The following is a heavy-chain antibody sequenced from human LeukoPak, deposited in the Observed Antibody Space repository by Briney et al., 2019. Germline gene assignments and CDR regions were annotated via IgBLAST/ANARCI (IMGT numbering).Heavy chain of an antibody. CDR2: INPNGGGT. V-gene: IGHV1-2*02. CDR1: GYTFTGYY. CDR3: ARVSSSGDYYDN. D-gene: IGHD3-10*01. Sequence: ASVKVSCKASGYTFTGYYMYLGRQAPGQGLEWMGWINPNGGGTNYAQKFQGRVTMTTDTSISTAYMELGGLRYDDTAVYYCARVSSSGDYYDNWGQGTLVTVSS. J-gene: IGHJ4*02.